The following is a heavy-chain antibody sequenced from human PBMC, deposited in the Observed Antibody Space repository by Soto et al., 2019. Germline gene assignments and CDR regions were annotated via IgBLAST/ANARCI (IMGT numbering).Heavy chain of an antibody. D-gene: IGHD1-1*01. V-gene: IGHV3-23*01. Sequence: WIRQKQGKGLVWISGMNSDGSNTDYADPVKGRFYISRDNSKNTVSLHMNSLRAEDTALYYFPKDRPRRTSGYFFDYWVQGTPVTVSS. CDR2: MNSDGSNT. CDR3: PKDRPRRTSGYFFDY. J-gene: IGHJ4*02.